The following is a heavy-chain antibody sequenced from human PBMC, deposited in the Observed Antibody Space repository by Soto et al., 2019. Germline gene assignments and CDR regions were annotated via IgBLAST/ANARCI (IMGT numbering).Heavy chain of an antibody. J-gene: IGHJ4*02. CDR2: IRSSGGNI. CDR1: GLTLSVYN. Sequence: GPLSLSWAGAGLTLSVYNMSWVRQAPGRGLEWISSIRSSGGNIDYEDSVKGRFTISRDNAKNSLYLQMNSLRAEDTAVYYWARDAPPSGNSYRHPFDAWGQGTLVTVSS. V-gene: IGHV3-21*01. D-gene: IGHD5-18*01. CDR3: ARDAPPSGNSYRHPFDA.